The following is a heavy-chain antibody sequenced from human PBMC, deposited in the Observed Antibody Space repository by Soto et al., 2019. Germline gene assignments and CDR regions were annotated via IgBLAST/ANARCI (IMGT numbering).Heavy chain of an antibody. Sequence: QVQLVESGGGLVKPGGSLRLSCEGSGFTFSDYYISWIRQAPGKGLEWISYSSNSGTFSRYADSVKGRFSISRDNTKNLLYLQMNSLRAEDTAVYYCARSGDNYSRLDYWGQGTPVTVSS. J-gene: IGHJ4*02. CDR2: SSNSGTFS. CDR1: GFTFSDYY. V-gene: IGHV3-11*06. CDR3: ARSGDNYSRLDY. D-gene: IGHD4-4*01.